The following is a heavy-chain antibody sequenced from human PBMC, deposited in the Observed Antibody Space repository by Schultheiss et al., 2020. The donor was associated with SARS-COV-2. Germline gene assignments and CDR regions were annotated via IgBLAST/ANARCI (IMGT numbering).Heavy chain of an antibody. D-gene: IGHD1-26*01. CDR1: GFTVSSNY. Sequence: GGSLRLSCAASGFTVSSNYMSWVRQAPGKGLEWVSVIYSGGSTYYADSVKGRFSISRDNSKNTLYLQMDSLRAEDAAVYYCARSYSGSYQDAFDIWGQGTMVTVSS. CDR2: IYSGGST. V-gene: IGHV3-53*01. CDR3: ARSYSGSYQDAFDI. J-gene: IGHJ3*02.